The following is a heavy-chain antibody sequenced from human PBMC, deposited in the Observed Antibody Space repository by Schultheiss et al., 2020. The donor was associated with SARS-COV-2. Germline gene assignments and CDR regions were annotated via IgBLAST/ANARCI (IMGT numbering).Heavy chain of an antibody. J-gene: IGHJ4*02. Sequence: SETLSLTCTVSGGSTSSSNWWTWVRQPPGKGLEWIGEIYHSGTTNYSPSLKSRVTISVDKSKNQFSLNLSSVTAADTAVYYCARVGVANLGAFDYWGQGTLVTVSS. V-gene: IGHV4-4*02. CDR2: IYHSGTT. CDR3: ARVGVANLGAFDY. CDR1: GGSTSSSNW. D-gene: IGHD3-3*01.